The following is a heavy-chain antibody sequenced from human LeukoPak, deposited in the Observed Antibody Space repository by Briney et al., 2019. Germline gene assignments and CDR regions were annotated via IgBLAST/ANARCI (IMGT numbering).Heavy chain of an antibody. CDR3: ARVGCSSTSCYRWLGYFDY. CDR2: ISYDGSNK. Sequence: GGSLRLSCAASGFTFSSYAMHWVRQAPGKGLEWVAVISYDGSNKYYADSVKGRFTISRDNSKNTLYLQMNSLRAEDTAVYYCARVGCSSTSCYRWLGYFDYWGQGTLATVSS. D-gene: IGHD2-2*01. V-gene: IGHV3-30*01. CDR1: GFTFSSYA. J-gene: IGHJ4*02.